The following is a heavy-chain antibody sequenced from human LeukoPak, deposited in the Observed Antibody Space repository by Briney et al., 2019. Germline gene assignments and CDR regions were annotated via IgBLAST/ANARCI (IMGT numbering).Heavy chain of an antibody. Sequence: PGGSLRLSCVASGFIFSNYRMQWVRQAPGKGLVWVSRVDSDGSSTSYAGSLKGRFTISRDNSKNTLYLQMNSLRAEDTAVYYCARTSSMSLDNWGQGTLVTVSS. CDR2: VDSDGSST. CDR3: ARTSSMSLDN. J-gene: IGHJ4*02. D-gene: IGHD2-2*01. CDR1: GFIFSNYR. V-gene: IGHV3-74*01.